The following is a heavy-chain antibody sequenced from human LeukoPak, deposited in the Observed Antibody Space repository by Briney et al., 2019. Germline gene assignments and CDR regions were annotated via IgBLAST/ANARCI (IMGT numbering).Heavy chain of an antibody. J-gene: IGHJ3*02. D-gene: IGHD5-18*01. V-gene: IGHV1-69*10. CDR3: ARARKYTAMEGDAFDI. CDR2: IFPILGIA. CDR1: GYTFTSYG. Sequence: GASVKVSCKASGYTFTSYGISWVRQAPGKGLEWWGGIFPILGIANYAQKFQGRVTITADKSTSTAYMELSSLRSEDTAVYYCARARKYTAMEGDAFDIWGQGTMVTVSS.